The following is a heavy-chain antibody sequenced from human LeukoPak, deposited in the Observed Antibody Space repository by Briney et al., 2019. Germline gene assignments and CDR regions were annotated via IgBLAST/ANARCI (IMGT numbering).Heavy chain of an antibody. CDR1: GGSISSYY. CDR3: ARAAFYYGMDV. V-gene: IGHV4-59*01. J-gene: IGHJ6*02. D-gene: IGHD6-25*01. CDR2: IYYRGST. Sequence: PSETLSLTCTVSGGSISSYYWSWIRQPPGKGLEWIGYIYYRGSTNYNPSLKSRVTISVDTSKNQFSLKLSSVTAADTAVYYCARAAFYYGMDVWGQGTTVTVSS.